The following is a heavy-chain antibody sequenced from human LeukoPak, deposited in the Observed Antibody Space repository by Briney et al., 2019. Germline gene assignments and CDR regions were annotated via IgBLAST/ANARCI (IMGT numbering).Heavy chain of an antibody. D-gene: IGHD3-10*01. Sequence: SVKVSCKASGGTFSSYAISWVRQAPGQGLEWMGGIIPIFGTANYAQKFQGRVTITADESTSTAYMELSSLRSEDTAVYCCARGGSGSYYPGYYFDYWGQGTLVTVSS. CDR3: ARGGSGSYYPGYYFDY. CDR1: GGTFSSYA. V-gene: IGHV1-69*13. J-gene: IGHJ4*02. CDR2: IIPIFGTA.